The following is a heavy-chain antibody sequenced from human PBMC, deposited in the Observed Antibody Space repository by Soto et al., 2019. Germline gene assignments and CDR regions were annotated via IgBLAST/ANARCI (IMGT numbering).Heavy chain of an antibody. CDR1: GFTFSTYA. CDR2: MSGTGST. CDR3: AKEDWFEP. Sequence: GGSLRLSCAASGFTFSTYAMSWVRQAPGKGLEWVSGMSGTGSTYYADSVKGRFTISRDNSKNTLSLQMNSLRAEDTAVYYCAKEDWFEPWAQGTLVTVSS. J-gene: IGHJ5*02. V-gene: IGHV3-23*01.